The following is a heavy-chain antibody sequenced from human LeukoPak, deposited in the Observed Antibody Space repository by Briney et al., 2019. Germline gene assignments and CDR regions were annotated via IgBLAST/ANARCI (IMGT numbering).Heavy chain of an antibody. J-gene: IGHJ4*03. CDR2: INHRGDT. CDR1: GGSFSTYY. V-gene: IGHV4-34*01. D-gene: IGHD1-1*01. CDR3: ARGPTISETGYFDF. Sequence: PSETLSLTCAVYGGSFSTYYWSWIRQSPGKGLEWIAEINHRGDTNYNPSVKSRVAISVDTSKNQFSLKVRSLTAADTAVYYCARGPTISETGYFDFWGQGTLVTV.